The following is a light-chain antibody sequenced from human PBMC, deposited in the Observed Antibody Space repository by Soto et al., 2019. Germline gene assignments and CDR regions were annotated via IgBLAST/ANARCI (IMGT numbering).Light chain of an antibody. CDR3: QSYDSVPRT. J-gene: IGKJ1*01. CDR2: AAS. V-gene: IGKV1-27*01. Sequence: DIRMTQSPPSLSAFVGDKVTITCRASHDIDNFLAWYHQKPGEVPKLLIYAASTLESGPSSRFSGSGAGTVSTLTISSLQPEDVGSYYYQSYDSVPRTFGQGTKVEVK. CDR1: HDIDNF.